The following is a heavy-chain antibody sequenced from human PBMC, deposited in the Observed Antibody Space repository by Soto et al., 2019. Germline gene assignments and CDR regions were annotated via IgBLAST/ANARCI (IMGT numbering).Heavy chain of an antibody. CDR2: ISGYNGNT. CDR3: ASLALAAAGNYFGY. J-gene: IGHJ4*02. Sequence: ASVKVSCKTSGYTFSNYGINWVRKAPGHGLEWMGWISGYNGNTNYAQTVQGRVTMTTDTSASTAYMELSSLRSEDTAVYYCASLALAAAGNYFGYWGQGTLVTVSS. V-gene: IGHV1-18*01. CDR1: GYTFSNYG. D-gene: IGHD6-13*01.